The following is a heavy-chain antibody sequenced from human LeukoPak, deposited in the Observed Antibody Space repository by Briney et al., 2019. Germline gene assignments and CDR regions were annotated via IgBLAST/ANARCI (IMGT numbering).Heavy chain of an antibody. CDR2: ISGSGGST. CDR1: GFTFSSYA. V-gene: IGHV3-23*01. D-gene: IGHD1-26*01. CDR3: AKEVGVSWELLRVHY. J-gene: IGHJ4*02. Sequence: GGSLRLSCAASGFTFSSYAMSWVRQAPGKGLEWVSAISGSGGSTYHADSVKGRLTISRDNSKNTLYLQMNSLRAEDTAVYYCAKEVGVSWELLRVHYWGQGTLVTVSS.